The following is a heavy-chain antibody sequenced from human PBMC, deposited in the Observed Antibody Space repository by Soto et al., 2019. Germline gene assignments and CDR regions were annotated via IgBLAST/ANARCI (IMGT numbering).Heavy chain of an antibody. V-gene: IGHV3-30*18. J-gene: IGHJ4*02. D-gene: IGHD3-22*01. CDR3: AKDEYYYSRSGYYIFDS. CDR2: ISYDGSNK. Sequence: HWVRQAPGKGLEWVAVISYDGSNKYYADSVKGRFTISRDNSKKTLYLQMNSLRPEDTALYYCAKDEYYYSRSGYYIFDSWGQGTLVTVSS.